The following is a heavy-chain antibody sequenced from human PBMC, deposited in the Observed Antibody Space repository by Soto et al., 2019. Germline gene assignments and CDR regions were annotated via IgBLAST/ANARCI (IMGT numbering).Heavy chain of an antibody. J-gene: IGHJ4*02. D-gene: IGHD3-3*01. CDR2: IYYTGSP. CDR3: ARLLHDSRGYYYFDY. CDR1: GGSLITSNYY. V-gene: IGHV4-39*01. Sequence: SETLSLTCTVSGGSLITSNYYWGWIRQPPGKGLEWIGSIYYTGSPYNHPSLKSRVTMSVDTPKNQFSLKLSSVTAADTAVYYCARLLHDSRGYYYFDYWGQGTLVTVSS.